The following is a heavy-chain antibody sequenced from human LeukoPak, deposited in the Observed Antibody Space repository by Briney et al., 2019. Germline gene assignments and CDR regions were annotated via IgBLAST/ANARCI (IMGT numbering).Heavy chain of an antibody. Sequence: GGSLRLSCAASGFTFSSYAMSWVRQAPGKGLEWVSAISGSGGSTYYADSVEGRFTISRDNSKNTLYLQMNSLRAEDTAVYYCAKTEEITIFGVVIEYYYGMDVWGQGTTVTVSS. D-gene: IGHD3-3*01. V-gene: IGHV3-23*01. CDR2: ISGSGGST. CDR1: GFTFSSYA. CDR3: AKTEEITIFGVVIEYYYGMDV. J-gene: IGHJ6*02.